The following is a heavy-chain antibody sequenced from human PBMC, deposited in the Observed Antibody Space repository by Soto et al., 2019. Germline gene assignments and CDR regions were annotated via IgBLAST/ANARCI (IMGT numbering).Heavy chain of an antibody. V-gene: IGHV1-3*01. CDR1: GYTFTSYA. J-gene: IGHJ4*02. Sequence: ASVKVSCKASGYTFTSYAMHWVRQAPGQRLEWMGRINAGNGNTKYSQKFQGRVTITRDTSASTAYMELSSLRSEDTAVYYCARDPDTHYDFWSGPDYWGQGTLVTVSS. D-gene: IGHD3-3*01. CDR2: INAGNGNT. CDR3: ARDPDTHYDFWSGPDY.